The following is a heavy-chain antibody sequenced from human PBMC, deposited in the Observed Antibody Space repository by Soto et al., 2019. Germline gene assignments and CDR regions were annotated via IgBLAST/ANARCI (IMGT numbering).Heavy chain of an antibody. V-gene: IGHV4-34*01. CDR1: GGSFSGYY. CDR3: AREGYVVLMVYATTSYYYYYYMDV. D-gene: IGHD2-8*01. CDR2: INHSGST. J-gene: IGHJ6*03. Sequence: SETLSLTCAVYGGSFSGYYWSWIRQPPGKGLEWIGEINHSGSTNYNPSLKSRVTISVDTSKNQFSLKLSSVTAADTAVYYCAREGYVVLMVYATTSYYYYYYMDVWGKGTTVTVSS.